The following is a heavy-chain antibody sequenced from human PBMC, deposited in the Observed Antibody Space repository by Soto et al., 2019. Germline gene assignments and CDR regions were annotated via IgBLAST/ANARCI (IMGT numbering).Heavy chain of an antibody. CDR2: IYYSGST. D-gene: IGHD3-10*01. Sequence: SETLSLTCTVSGGSISSYYWSWIRQPPGKGLEWIGYIYYSGSTNYNPSLKSRVTISVDTSKNQFSLKLSSVTAADTAVYYCARAGSHYYGSGVDYWGQGTLVTVSS. V-gene: IGHV4-59*01. CDR3: ARAGSHYYGSGVDY. CDR1: GGSISSYY. J-gene: IGHJ4*02.